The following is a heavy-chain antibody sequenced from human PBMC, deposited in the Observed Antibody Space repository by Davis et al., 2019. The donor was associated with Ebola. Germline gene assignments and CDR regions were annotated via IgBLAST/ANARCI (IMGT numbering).Heavy chain of an antibody. D-gene: IGHD4-17*01. CDR1: GFTFSSYG. CDR3: TTTTVTTDY. J-gene: IGHJ4*02. Sequence: PGGSLRLSCAASGFTFSSYGMHWVRQAPGKGLEWVAVIWYDGSNKHYADSVKGRFTISRDNSKNTLYLQMNSLKTEDTAVYYCTTTTVTTDYWGQGTLVTVSS. CDR2: IWYDGSNK. V-gene: IGHV3-33*01.